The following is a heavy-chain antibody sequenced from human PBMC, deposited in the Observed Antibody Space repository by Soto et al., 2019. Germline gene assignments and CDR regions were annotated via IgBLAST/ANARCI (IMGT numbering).Heavy chain of an antibody. CDR2: IYHTGNA. Sequence: PSETLSLTCGVSGDSISNSRFYWAWIRQPPGEGLEWIGSIYHTGNACYNPSLKSRVTISVDTSKNQFSLKVTSVTAADTALYYCARDYFDSSDYTTNWFDPWGQGTLVTVS. CDR1: GDSISNSRFY. V-gene: IGHV4-39*01. CDR3: ARDYFDSSDYTTNWFDP. D-gene: IGHD3-22*01. J-gene: IGHJ5*02.